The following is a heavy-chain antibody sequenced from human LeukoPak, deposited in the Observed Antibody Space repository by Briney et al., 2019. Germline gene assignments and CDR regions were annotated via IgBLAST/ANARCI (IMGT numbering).Heavy chain of an antibody. V-gene: IGHV4-4*07. CDR2: VYTSGTT. Sequence: SETLSLTCTVSGGSISSYFWSWIRQPAGKGLEWIGRVYTSGTTNYNPSLKSRVTMSVDTSKNQFSLNLTSVTAADTAVYYCARDNEVAARSFDYWGQGTLVTVSS. J-gene: IGHJ4*02. D-gene: IGHD6-6*01. CDR3: ARDNEVAARSFDY. CDR1: GGSISSYF.